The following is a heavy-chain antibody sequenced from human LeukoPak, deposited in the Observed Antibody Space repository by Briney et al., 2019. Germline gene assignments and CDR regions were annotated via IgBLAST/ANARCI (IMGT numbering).Heavy chain of an antibody. CDR2: INPNSGGT. Sequence: ASVKASCKASGYTFTDYYMHWVREAPGQGLEWMGWINPNSGGTNYAQKFQGRVTITADESTSTAYMELSSLRSEDTAVYYCASSARATAFDIWGQGTMVTVSS. J-gene: IGHJ3*02. CDR3: ASSARATAFDI. CDR1: GYTFTDYY. D-gene: IGHD1-26*01. V-gene: IGHV1-2*02.